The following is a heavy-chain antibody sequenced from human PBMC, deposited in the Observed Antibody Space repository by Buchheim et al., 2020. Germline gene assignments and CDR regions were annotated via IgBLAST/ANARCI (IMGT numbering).Heavy chain of an antibody. CDR3: ARGTPRYYFDF. Sequence: QVQLQESGPGLVKPSQTLSLTCTVSGDSMERGGFYWNWIRQHPGMGLEFIGYMYNSGSTYFNPSLRSRVTMSADTPKNQFSLKLSSVTAAGTAVYFCARGTPRYYFDFWGQGTL. J-gene: IGHJ4*02. CDR2: MYNSGST. CDR1: GDSMERGGFY. D-gene: IGHD3-10*01. V-gene: IGHV4-31*03.